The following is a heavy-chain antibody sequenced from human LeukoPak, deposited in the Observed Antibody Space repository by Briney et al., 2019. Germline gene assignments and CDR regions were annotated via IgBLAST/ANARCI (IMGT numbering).Heavy chain of an antibody. V-gene: IGHV5-51*01. J-gene: IGHJ4*02. CDR1: GYSFSTYW. CDR2: IYPGNSYT. D-gene: IGHD4-23*01. Sequence: GESLKISCKTSGYSFSTYWLGWVRQMPGKGLEWMGIIYPGNSYTQKSPSFQGQVTISVDKSISTAYLQWSSLEASDGAMYYCAREGIEGNANSVDYWGQGTLVTVSS. CDR3: AREGIEGNANSVDY.